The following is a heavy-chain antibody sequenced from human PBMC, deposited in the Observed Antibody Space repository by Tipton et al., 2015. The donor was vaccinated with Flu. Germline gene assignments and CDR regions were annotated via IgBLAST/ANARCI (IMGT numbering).Heavy chain of an antibody. J-gene: IGHJ6*03. CDR1: GGSISSYY. D-gene: IGHD3-3*01. CDR2: IYTSGST. V-gene: IGHV4-4*07. CDR3: ARDSADFWSGVYYYYYYMDV. Sequence: TLSLTCTVSGGSISSYYWSLIRQPAGKGLEWIGRIYTSGSTNYNPSLKSRVTMSVDTSKNQFSLKLSSVTAADTAVYYCARDSADFWSGVYYYYYYMDVWGKGTTVTVSS.